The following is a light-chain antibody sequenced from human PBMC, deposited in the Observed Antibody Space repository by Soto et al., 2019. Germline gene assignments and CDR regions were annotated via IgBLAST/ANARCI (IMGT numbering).Light chain of an antibody. J-gene: IGKJ4*01. CDR1: QSLGSH. CDR2: AAS. V-gene: IGKV3-15*01. Sequence: EIVMTQSPATLSLSPGDRATLSCRANQSLGSHLAWYQQKPGQAPRLLIYAASTRATGIPARFSGSGSGTEFTLTINNLQSEDFAVYYCQQYNNWPPITFGGGTKVEIK. CDR3: QQYNNWPPIT.